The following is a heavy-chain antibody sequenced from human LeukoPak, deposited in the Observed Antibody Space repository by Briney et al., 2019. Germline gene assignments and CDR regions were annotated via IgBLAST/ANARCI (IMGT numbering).Heavy chain of an antibody. J-gene: IGHJ4*02. CDR1: GYTLTELS. CDR3: ARAHDSSGYYYDY. V-gene: IGHV1-24*01. CDR2: FDPEDGET. Sequence: GASVKVSCKVSGYTLTELSMHWVRQAPGKGLEWMGGFDPEDGETIYAQKFQGRVTMTRNTSISTAYMELSSLRSEDTAVYYCARAHDSSGYYYDYWGQGTLVTVSS. D-gene: IGHD3-22*01.